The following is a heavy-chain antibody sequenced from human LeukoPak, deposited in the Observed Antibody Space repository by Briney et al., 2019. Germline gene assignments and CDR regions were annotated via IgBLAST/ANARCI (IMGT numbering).Heavy chain of an antibody. J-gene: IGHJ6*02. V-gene: IGHV4-61*01. CDR3: AGGGYCTSTSCYEGLDV. D-gene: IGHD2-2*01. CDR2: VYYSGST. Sequence: PSETLSLTCTVSGGSVISGSKYWSWIRQPPGKGLEWIGYVYYSGSTNYNPSLKSRVTISVDTSKNQFSLNLSSVTAADTAVYFCAGGGYCTSTSCYEGLDVWGQGTTVTVSS. CDR1: GGSVISGSKY.